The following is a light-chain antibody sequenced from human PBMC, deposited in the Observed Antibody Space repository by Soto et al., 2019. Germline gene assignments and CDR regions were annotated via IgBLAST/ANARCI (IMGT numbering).Light chain of an antibody. CDR1: SSDVGGYDY. CDR2: DVS. Sequence: QSVLTQPASVSGSPGQSITISCTGTSSDVGGYDYVSWYQQPPDKAPKLLIYDVSNRPSGVSNRFSGSKSGNTASLTISGLQAEDEADYYCSSYTNTSTSLNVFGTGTKVTVL. J-gene: IGLJ1*01. V-gene: IGLV2-14*01. CDR3: SSYTNTSTSLNV.